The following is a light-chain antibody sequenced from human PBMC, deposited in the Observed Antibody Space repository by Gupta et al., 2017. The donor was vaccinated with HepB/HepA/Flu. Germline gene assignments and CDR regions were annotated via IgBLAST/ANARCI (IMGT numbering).Light chain of an antibody. J-gene: IGKJ1*01. CDR3: QNYNSAPPERT. V-gene: IGKV1-27*01. CDR2: AAS. CDR1: QGISNY. Sequence: DIQMTQSPSSLSASVGDRVTITCQASQGISNYLAWHQQKPGKVPNLLIYAASTLQSGVPSRFSGSGSGTDFTLTISSLQPEDVATYYCQNYNSAPPERTFGQGTKVEIK.